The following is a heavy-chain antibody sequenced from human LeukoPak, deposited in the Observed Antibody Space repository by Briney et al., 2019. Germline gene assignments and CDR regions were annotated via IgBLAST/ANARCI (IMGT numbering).Heavy chain of an antibody. Sequence: PGRSLRLSCAASGFTFNSYGMHWVRQAPGKGLEWVAVIWYDGSNKYYADSVKGRFTISRDNSKNTLYLQMNSLRADDTAVYFCARDRCGGGSCHYYFDYWGQGTLVTVSS. CDR3: ARDRCGGGSCHYYFDY. V-gene: IGHV3-33*01. D-gene: IGHD2-15*01. CDR2: IWYDGSNK. CDR1: GFTFNSYG. J-gene: IGHJ4*02.